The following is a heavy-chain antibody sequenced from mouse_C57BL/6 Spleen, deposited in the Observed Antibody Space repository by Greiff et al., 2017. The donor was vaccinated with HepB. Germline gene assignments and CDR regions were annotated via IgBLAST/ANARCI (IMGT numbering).Heavy chain of an antibody. CDR3: ARVYYGSSYRYFDV. CDR2: INYDGSST. CDR1: GFTFSDYY. V-gene: IGHV5-16*01. J-gene: IGHJ1*03. D-gene: IGHD1-1*01. Sequence: EVKLVESEGGLVQPGSSMKLSCTASGFTFSDYYMAWVRQVPEKGLEWVANINYDGSSTYYLDSLKSRFIISRDNAKNILYLQMSSLKSEDTATYYRARVYYGSSYRYFDVWGTGTTVTVSS.